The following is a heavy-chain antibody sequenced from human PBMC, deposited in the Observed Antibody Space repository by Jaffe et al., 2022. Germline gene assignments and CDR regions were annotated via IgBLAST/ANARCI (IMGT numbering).Heavy chain of an antibody. Sequence: QVQLQESGPGLVKPSETLSLTCAVSGYSISSGYYWGWIRQPPGKGLEWIGSIYHSGSTYYNPSLKSRVTISVDTSKNQFSLKLSSVTAADTAVYYCARPGRSRATGLNWYFDLWGRGTLVTVSS. CDR3: ARPGRSRATGLNWYFDL. CDR1: GYSISSGYY. CDR2: IYHSGST. D-gene: IGHD2-8*01. J-gene: IGHJ2*01. V-gene: IGHV4-38-2*01.